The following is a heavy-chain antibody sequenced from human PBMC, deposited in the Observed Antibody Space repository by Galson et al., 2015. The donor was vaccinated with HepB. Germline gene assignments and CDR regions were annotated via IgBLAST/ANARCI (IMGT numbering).Heavy chain of an antibody. D-gene: IGHD4-17*01. CDR3: AREQVYGDYRTADF. Sequence: SLRLSCAASGFRFISHGMHWVRQDPGKGLEWVAVTVYDGAEEHYADSVKGRFTISRDTFKNTVYLQMNSLRVEDTAVYYCAREQVYGDYRTADFWGQGTLVSGSS. CDR1: GFRFISHG. V-gene: IGHV3-33*01. J-gene: IGHJ4*02. CDR2: TVYDGAEE.